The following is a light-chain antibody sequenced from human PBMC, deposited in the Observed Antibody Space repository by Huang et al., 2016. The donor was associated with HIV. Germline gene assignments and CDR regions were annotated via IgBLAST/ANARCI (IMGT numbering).Light chain of an antibody. V-gene: IGKV1-17*03. Sequence: DIQLTQSPSAMSASVGDRVSITCRASQGIANYLALFQQKPGGAPKRLIYAASSLQSGVPSRFSGSGSGTKFTLTISRLQPEDFATYYCLQHHGYPRTFSQGTKV. J-gene: IGKJ1*01. CDR2: AAS. CDR3: LQHHGYPRT. CDR1: QGIANY.